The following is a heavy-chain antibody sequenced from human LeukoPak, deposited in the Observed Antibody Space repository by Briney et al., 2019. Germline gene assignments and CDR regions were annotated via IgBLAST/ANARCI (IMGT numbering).Heavy chain of an antibody. CDR2: IYPGDSDT. Sequence: GESLKISRKGSGYSFTNYWIGWVRQMPGKGLEWMGIIYPGDSDTSNSPSFQGQVTISADKSVNTVYLQWSSLKASDTAIYYCARHGAVAGSYYFGMDVWGQGTTVTVSS. D-gene: IGHD6-19*01. CDR3: ARHGAVAGSYYFGMDV. J-gene: IGHJ6*02. V-gene: IGHV5-51*01. CDR1: GYSFTNYW.